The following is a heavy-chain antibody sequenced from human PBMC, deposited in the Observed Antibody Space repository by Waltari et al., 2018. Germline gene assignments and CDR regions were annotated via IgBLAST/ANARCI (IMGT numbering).Heavy chain of an antibody. CDR1: GFSFSTYW. CDR2: IKSDGSST. J-gene: IGHJ6*02. V-gene: IGHV3-74*01. CDR3: VRSAFMDV. Sequence: EVKLLESGGGLVQPGGSLRFSGAAAGFSFSTYWMNWARQAPGEGLVWVSRIKSDGSSTTYADSVKGRFTTSRDNAKNTLYLQMNSLRADDTAVYYCVRSAFMDVWGQGTTVTVSS.